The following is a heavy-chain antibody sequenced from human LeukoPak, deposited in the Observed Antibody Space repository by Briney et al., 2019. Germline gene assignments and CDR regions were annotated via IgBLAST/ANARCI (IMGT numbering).Heavy chain of an antibody. Sequence: PSETLSLTCTVSGGSISSSSYFWGWIRQPPGKGLEWIGSISSSGSTAYNPSLKNRVTISVHTSKNQFSLKLSSVTAADTAVYYCARRTGGGRRGVGIDIWGQGTMVTVSS. CDR3: ARRTGGGRRGVGIDI. CDR1: GGSISSSSYF. CDR2: ISSSGST. J-gene: IGHJ3*02. V-gene: IGHV4-39*01. D-gene: IGHD2-15*01.